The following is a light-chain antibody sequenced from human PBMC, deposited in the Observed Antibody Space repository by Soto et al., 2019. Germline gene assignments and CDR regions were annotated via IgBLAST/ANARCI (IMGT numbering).Light chain of an antibody. CDR2: EVS. V-gene: IGLV2-14*01. Sequence: QSALTQPASVSGSPGQSITISCTGTSSDVGSYNYVSWYQQHPGKAPKLMIYEVSKRPSGVSNRFSGSKSGNTASLTISGLQAEDEADYYCIAYTSSNTLEVFGGGTKLTVL. J-gene: IGLJ3*02. CDR3: IAYTSSNTLEV. CDR1: SSDVGSYNY.